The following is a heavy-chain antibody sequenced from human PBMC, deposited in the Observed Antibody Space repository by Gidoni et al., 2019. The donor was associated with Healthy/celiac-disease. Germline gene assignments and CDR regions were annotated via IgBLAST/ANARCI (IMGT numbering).Heavy chain of an antibody. J-gene: IGHJ4*02. Sequence: QVQLQESGPGLVKPSQTLSLTSTVSGGSISRGSYYWSCIRQPAGKGLEWIGLIYTSGSTNYNPSLKSRVTISVDTSKNQFSLKLSSVTAADTAVYYCARDLALYGDYGQTYDYWGQGTLVTVSS. CDR3: ARDLALYGDYGQTYDY. CDR1: GGSISRGSYY. CDR2: IYTSGST. D-gene: IGHD4-17*01. V-gene: IGHV4-61*02.